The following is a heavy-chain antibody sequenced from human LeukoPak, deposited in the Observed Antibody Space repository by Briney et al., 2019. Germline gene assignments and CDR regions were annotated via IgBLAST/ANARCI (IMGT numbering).Heavy chain of an antibody. V-gene: IGHV3-23*01. D-gene: IGHD2-2*02. CDR2: ISGSSGST. CDR1: GFTFSSYA. J-gene: IGHJ4*02. Sequence: GGSLRLSCAASGFTFSSYAMSWVRQAPGKGLEWVSVISGSSGSTYYADSVKGRFTISRDTSKNTLSLQMNSLRVEDTAVYYCAKGIGRYLFDSWGQGTLVTVSS. CDR3: AKGIGRYLFDS.